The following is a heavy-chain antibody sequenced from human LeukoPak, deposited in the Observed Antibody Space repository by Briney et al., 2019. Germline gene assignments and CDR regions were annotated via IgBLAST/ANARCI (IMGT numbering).Heavy chain of an antibody. CDR1: GFTFSDYY. CDR2: ISSGGTTI. J-gene: IGHJ6*03. V-gene: IGHV3-11*01. Sequence: GGSLRLSCAASGFTFSDYYMGWIRQAPGKGLEWISYISSGGTTIYYADSVTGRFTISRDNAKNSLYLQMNSLRAEDTAVYYCARDDYGGNYYYYYYMDVWGKGTTVTVSS. CDR3: ARDDYGGNYYYYYYMDV. D-gene: IGHD4-23*01.